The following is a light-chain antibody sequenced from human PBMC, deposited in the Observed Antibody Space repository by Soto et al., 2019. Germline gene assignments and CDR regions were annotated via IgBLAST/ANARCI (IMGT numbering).Light chain of an antibody. Sequence: QLVLTQSPSASASLGASVKLTCTLSSGHSTYAIAWHQQRPEKGPRYLMKVNSAGSHTKGDGIPDRFSGSSSGAGRYLTISSLQSEDEADYYCQTWGTAIVVFGGGTQLTVL. CDR1: SGHSTYA. CDR2: VNSAGSH. CDR3: QTWGTAIVV. V-gene: IGLV4-69*01. J-gene: IGLJ2*01.